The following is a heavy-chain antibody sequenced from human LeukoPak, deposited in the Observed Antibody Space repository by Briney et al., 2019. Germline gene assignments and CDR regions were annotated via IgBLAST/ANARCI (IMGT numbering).Heavy chain of an antibody. CDR1: GDSVSSNSAA. CDR2: TYYRSKWYT. Sequence: SQTLSLTYAISGDSVSSNSAAWNWVRQSPSRGLEWLGRTYYRSKWYTDYAESVKSRITINPDTSKNQFSLQVNSVTPEDTAVYYCARGSSRIYYYDSSGYSHAFDYWGQRILVTVSS. D-gene: IGHD3-22*01. V-gene: IGHV6-1*01. J-gene: IGHJ4*02. CDR3: ARGSSRIYYYDSSGYSHAFDY.